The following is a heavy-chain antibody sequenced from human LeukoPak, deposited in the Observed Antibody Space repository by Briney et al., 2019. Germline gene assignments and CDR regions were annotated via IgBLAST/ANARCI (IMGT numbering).Heavy chain of an antibody. CDR3: ARRGYSGYDGYYYYGMDV. Sequence: KVSCKASGGTFSSYAISWVRQAPGQGLEWMGRIIPIFGIANYAQKFQGRVTITADKSTSTAYMELSSLRSEDTAVYYCARRGYSGYDGYYYYGMDVWGQGTTVTVSS. V-gene: IGHV1-69*04. D-gene: IGHD5-12*01. J-gene: IGHJ6*02. CDR2: IIPIFGIA. CDR1: GGTFSSYA.